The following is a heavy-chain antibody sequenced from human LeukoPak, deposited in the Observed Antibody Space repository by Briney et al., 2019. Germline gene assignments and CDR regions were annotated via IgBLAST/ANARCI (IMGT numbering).Heavy chain of an antibody. Sequence: SVKFSCKASGFTFTSSAVQWVRQARGQRLEWIGWIVVGSGNTNYAQKFQERVTITRDMSTSTAYMELSSLRSEDTAVYYCAAGIFGVVPHFWGRGTLVTVSS. CDR1: GFTFTSSA. J-gene: IGHJ2*01. CDR3: AAGIFGVVPHF. CDR2: IVVGSGNT. D-gene: IGHD3-3*01. V-gene: IGHV1-58*01.